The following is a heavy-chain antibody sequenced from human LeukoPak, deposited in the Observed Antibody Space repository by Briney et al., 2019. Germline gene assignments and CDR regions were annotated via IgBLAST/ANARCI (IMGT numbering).Heavy chain of an antibody. CDR2: IRYDGSNK. D-gene: IGHD3-3*01. CDR1: GFTFSSYG. V-gene: IGHV3-30*02. J-gene: IGHJ4*02. CDR3: AKDGGRSGYWVFFDY. Sequence: GGSLRLSCAASGFTFSSYGMHWVRQAPGKGLEWVAFIRYDGSNKYYADSVKGRFTISRDNSKNTLYLQMNSLRAEDTAVYYCAKDGGRSGYWVFFDYWGQGTLVTVSS.